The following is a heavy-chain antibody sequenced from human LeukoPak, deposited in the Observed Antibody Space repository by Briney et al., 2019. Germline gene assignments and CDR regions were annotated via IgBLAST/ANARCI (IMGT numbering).Heavy chain of an antibody. CDR2: IYNSGSI. CDR1: GGPINTYY. CDR3: VRESYYYGMDV. V-gene: IGHV4-59*01. J-gene: IGHJ6*02. Sequence: SETLSLTCTVSGGPINTYYWSWIRKPPGKGLEWIGYIYNSGSINYNPSLKSRVTISEDTSKNQFSLKMSSVTAADTAVYYCVRESYYYGMDVWGQGTTVTVSS.